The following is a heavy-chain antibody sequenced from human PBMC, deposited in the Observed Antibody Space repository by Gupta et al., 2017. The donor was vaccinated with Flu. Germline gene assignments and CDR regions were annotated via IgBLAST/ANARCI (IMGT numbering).Heavy chain of an antibody. Sequence: QVQLKQSGPGLVKSSQTLSLTCAVSGGSISEGDYYWSWIRHHPGKGLEWIGYIHRSGSTYYNPSLKSRLILSIDTAKRQFSLDLGSVTAADTALYYCARSDSSMLEMRGAFDLWGQGTMITVSS. CDR2: IHRSGST. V-gene: IGHV4-31*11. D-gene: IGHD1-1*01. CDR1: GGSISEGDYY. J-gene: IGHJ3*01. CDR3: ARSDSSMLEMRGAFDL.